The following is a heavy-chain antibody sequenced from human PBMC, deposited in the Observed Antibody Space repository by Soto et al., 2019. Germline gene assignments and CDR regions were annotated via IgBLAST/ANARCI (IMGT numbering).Heavy chain of an antibody. CDR3: ARAYYGSGSYWYFDL. D-gene: IGHD3-10*01. V-gene: IGHV5-51*01. CDR2: IYPGDSDT. CDR1: GYSFTSYW. J-gene: IGHJ2*01. Sequence: GESLKISCKGSGYSFTSYWIGWVRQMPGKGLEWMGIIYPGDSDTRYSPSFQGQVTISADKSISTAYLQWSSLKASDTAMYYCARAYYGSGSYWYFDLWGRGTLVTVSS.